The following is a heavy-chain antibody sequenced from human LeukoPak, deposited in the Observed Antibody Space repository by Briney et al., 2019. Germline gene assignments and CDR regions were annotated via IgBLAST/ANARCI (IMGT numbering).Heavy chain of an antibody. J-gene: IGHJ4*02. Sequence: SVKVSCKASGGTFSSYAISWVRQAPGQGLEWMGGIIPIFGTANYAQKFQGRVTITADESTSTAYMELSSLRSEDTAVYYCARDRGYYDILTGQPFDYWGQGTLVTVSS. V-gene: IGHV1-69*13. D-gene: IGHD3-9*01. CDR2: IIPIFGTA. CDR1: GGTFSSYA. CDR3: ARDRGYYDILTGQPFDY.